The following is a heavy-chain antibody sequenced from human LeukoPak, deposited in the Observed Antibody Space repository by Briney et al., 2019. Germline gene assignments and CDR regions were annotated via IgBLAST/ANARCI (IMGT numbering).Heavy chain of an antibody. V-gene: IGHV1-18*01. D-gene: IGHD4-17*01. CDR1: GYTFTSYG. CDR2: ISAYNGNT. CDR3: ARSNGDYGSDEAFDI. J-gene: IGHJ3*02. Sequence: ASVKVSCKASGYTFTSYGISWVRQAPGQGLEWMGWISAYNGNTNYAQKLQGRVTMTTDTSTSTAYMELRSLRSDDTAVYYCARSNGDYGSDEAFDIWGQGTMVTVSS.